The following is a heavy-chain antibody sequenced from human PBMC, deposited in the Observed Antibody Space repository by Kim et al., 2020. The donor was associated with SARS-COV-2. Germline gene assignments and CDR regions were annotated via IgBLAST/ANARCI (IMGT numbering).Heavy chain of an antibody. V-gene: IGHV3-9*01. CDR2: ISWNSGSI. J-gene: IGHJ5*02. Sequence: GGSLRLSCAASGFTFDDYAMHWVRQAPGKGLEWVSGISWNSGSIGYADSVKGRFTISRDNAKNSLYLQMNSLRAEDTALYYCAKSLEKYSTLGKNWFDPWGQGTLVTVSS. CDR3: AKSLEKYSTLGKNWFDP. D-gene: IGHD6-13*01. CDR1: GFTFDDYA.